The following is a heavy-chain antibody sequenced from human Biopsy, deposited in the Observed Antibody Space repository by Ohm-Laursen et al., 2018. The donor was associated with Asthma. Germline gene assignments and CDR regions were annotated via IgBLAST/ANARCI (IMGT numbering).Heavy chain of an antibody. Sequence: SLRLSCTASGFSFSTYWMHWVRQAPGKGLEWVAVGGSYYDGGLKYYADSVNGRFTVSRDDSKNTLYLQMNSLRPDDTAVYYCARDVMEWYLPAFDFWGQGTLVTVSS. D-gene: IGHD3-3*01. CDR2: GGSYYDGGLK. J-gene: IGHJ4*02. CDR1: GFSFSTYW. CDR3: ARDVMEWYLPAFDF. V-gene: IGHV3-30-3*01.